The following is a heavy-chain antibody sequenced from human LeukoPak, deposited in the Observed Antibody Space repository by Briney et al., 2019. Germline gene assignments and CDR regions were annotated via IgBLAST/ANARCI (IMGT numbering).Heavy chain of an antibody. CDR3: AKRLITPGRTYYFDY. Sequence: GGSLRLSCAASGFTFSSYSMNWVRQAPGKGLEWVSAISSSGGNTYYADSVKGRFTISRDNSKNTLYLQMNSLRAEDTAVYYCAKRLITPGRTYYFDYWGQGTLVTVSS. D-gene: IGHD1-1*01. V-gene: IGHV3-23*01. J-gene: IGHJ4*02. CDR1: GFTFSSYS. CDR2: ISSSGGNT.